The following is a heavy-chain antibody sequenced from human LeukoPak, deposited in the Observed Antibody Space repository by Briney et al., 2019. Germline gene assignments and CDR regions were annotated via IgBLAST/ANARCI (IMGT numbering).Heavy chain of an antibody. CDR3: ARDRSGYSYGGWLPFDY. CDR2: IIPIFGTA. CDR1: GYTFTGYY. D-gene: IGHD5-18*01. V-gene: IGHV1-69*13. Sequence: SVKVSCKASGYTFTGYYMHWVRQAPGQGLEWMGGIIPIFGTANYAQKFQGRVTITADESTSTAYMELSSLRSEDTAVYYCARDRSGYSYGGWLPFDYWGQGTLVTVSS. J-gene: IGHJ4*02.